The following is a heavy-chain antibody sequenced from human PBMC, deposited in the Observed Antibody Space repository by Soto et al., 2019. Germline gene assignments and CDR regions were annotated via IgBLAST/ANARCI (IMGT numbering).Heavy chain of an antibody. Sequence: ASVKVSCKASGNSFTTYYMHWVRQAPGQGLEWMGWINPGNGDTKYSQKFQGRVTITRDTSATTAYMELSSLRSEDSAVFYCARTDCSSTSCYNYYYYGMDVWGQGTTVTVSS. CDR1: GNSFTTYY. J-gene: IGHJ6*02. CDR3: ARTDCSSTSCYNYYYYGMDV. D-gene: IGHD2-2*01. V-gene: IGHV1-3*01. CDR2: INPGNGDT.